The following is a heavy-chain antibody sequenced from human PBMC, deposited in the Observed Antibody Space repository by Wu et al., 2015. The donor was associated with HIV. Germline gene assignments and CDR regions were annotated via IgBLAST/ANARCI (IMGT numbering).Heavy chain of an antibody. D-gene: IGHD3-22*01. Sequence: QVHLVQSGAEVKKPGSSVKVSCKASGGTFMRLVISWVRQAPGQGLEWMGGIIPILGTANYAQKFQGRVNDYRGRIQRATAYMGNXGQPEILRTRPIYYCAREMDYKKFFCWVLLHKDVWGQREPRSP. J-gene: IGHJ6*03. CDR3: AREMDYKKFFCWVLLHKDV. V-gene: IGHV1-69*11. CDR1: GGTFMRLV. CDR2: IIPILGTA.